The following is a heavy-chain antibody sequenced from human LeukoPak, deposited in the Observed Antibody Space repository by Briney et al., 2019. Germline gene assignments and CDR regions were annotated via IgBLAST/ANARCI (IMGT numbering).Heavy chain of an antibody. J-gene: IGHJ5*02. CDR2: ISSSGSTI. V-gene: IGHV3-11*01. CDR1: GFTFSDYC. Sequence: GGSLRLSCAASGFTFSDYCMSWIRQAPGKGLEWVSYISSSGSTIYYADSVKGRFTISRDNAKNSLYLQMNSLRAEDTAVYYCAREMIVAPYNWFDPWGQGTLVTVSS. CDR3: AREMIVAPYNWFDP. D-gene: IGHD3-22*01.